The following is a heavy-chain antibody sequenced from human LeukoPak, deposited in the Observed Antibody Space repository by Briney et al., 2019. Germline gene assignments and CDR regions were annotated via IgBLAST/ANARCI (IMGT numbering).Heavy chain of an antibody. CDR2: ISWNSGSI. CDR3: AKDISHYYDSSGPYFDY. J-gene: IGHJ4*02. V-gene: IGHV3-9*03. D-gene: IGHD3-22*01. Sequence: PGRSLRLSCAASGFTFDDYAMHWVRQAPGKGLEWVSGISWNSGSIGYADSVKGRFTISRDNAKNSLYLQMNSLRAEDMALYYCAKDISHYYDSSGPYFDYWGQGTLVTVSS. CDR1: GFTFDDYA.